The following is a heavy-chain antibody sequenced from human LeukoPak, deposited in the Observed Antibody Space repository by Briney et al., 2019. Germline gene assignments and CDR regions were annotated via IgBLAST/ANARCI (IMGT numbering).Heavy chain of an antibody. V-gene: IGHV3-23*01. CDR1: GFTFSSYA. CDR2: ISGSGGST. D-gene: IGHD5-18*01. CDR3: AKDGLRGYSYAQGAFDY. J-gene: IGHJ4*02. Sequence: GGSLRLSCAASGFTFSSYAMSWVRQAPGKGLEWVSAISGSGGSTYYADSVKGRFTISRDNSKNTLYLQMNSLRAEDTAVYYCAKDGLRGYSYAQGAFDYWGQGTLVTVFS.